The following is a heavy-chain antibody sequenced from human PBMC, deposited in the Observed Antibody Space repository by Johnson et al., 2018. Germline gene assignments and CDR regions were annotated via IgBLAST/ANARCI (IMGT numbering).Heavy chain of an antibody. CDR1: GFSFRSCD. CDR3: ATSGNYDILTDYDRYSFSYGMGV. CDR2: ITSRDLTS. J-gene: IGHJ6*02. Sequence: EVQLVESGGGLEQPGGSLRLSCAASGFSFRSCDMNWVRKAPGKGLEWVSRITSRDLTSYYADSVKGRFTISRDNIKNKLYLQLNSLRAEDTAVYYCATSGNYDILTDYDRYSFSYGMGVLGQGTSVTVSS. V-gene: IGHV3-23*04. D-gene: IGHD3-9*01.